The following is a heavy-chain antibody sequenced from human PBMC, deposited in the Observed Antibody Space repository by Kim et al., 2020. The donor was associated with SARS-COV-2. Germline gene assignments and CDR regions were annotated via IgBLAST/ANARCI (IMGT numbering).Heavy chain of an antibody. CDR3: ARDQRGMDV. CDR1: GESFSGYF. CDR2: INHSGST. J-gene: IGHJ6*02. Sequence: SETLSLTCAVYGESFSGYFWSWIRQPPGKGLEWIGEINHSGSTNYNPSLKSRVTISVDTSKNQLSLNLRSVTAADTAVYYCARDQRGMDVWGQGTTVTVSS. V-gene: IGHV4-34*01. D-gene: IGHD2-2*01.